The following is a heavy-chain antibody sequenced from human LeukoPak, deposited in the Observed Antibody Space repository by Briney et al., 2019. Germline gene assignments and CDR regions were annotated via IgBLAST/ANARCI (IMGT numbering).Heavy chain of an antibody. J-gene: IGHJ4*02. D-gene: IGHD3-3*01. CDR1: GGSISSSSYY. Sequence: SSETLCLTCTVSGGSISSSSYYWGWIRQPPGKGLEWIGSIYYSGSTYYNPSLKSRVTISVDTSKNQFSLKLSSVTAADTAVYYCARTPRLTIFGVVIYYFDYWGQGTLVTVSS. CDR3: ARTPRLTIFGVVIYYFDY. CDR2: IYYSGST. V-gene: IGHV4-39*01.